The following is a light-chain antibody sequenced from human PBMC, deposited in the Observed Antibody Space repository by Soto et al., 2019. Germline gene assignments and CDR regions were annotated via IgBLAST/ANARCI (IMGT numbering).Light chain of an antibody. CDR3: QQYTGSPYT. J-gene: IGKJ2*01. CDR2: GVS. Sequence: DIVLTQSPGTLSLSPGERAALSCRASQSVSSSYLAWYQQKPGQAPRLLIYGVSSRATGTPARFSGSGSGTDFTLTISRLEPEDFAVYYCQQYTGSPYTFGQGTKLEIK. V-gene: IGKV3-20*01. CDR1: QSVSSSY.